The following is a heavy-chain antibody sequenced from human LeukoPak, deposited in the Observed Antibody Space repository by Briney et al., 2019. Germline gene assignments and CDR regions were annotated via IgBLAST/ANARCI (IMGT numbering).Heavy chain of an antibody. D-gene: IGHD3-22*01. CDR1: GGSISSGSYY. J-gene: IGHJ3*02. V-gene: IGHV4-61*02. CDR2: IYTSGST. Sequence: PSQTLSLTCTVSGGSISSGSYYWSWIRQPAEKGLEWIGRIYTSGSTNYNPSLKSRVTISVDTSKNQFSLKLSSVTAADTAVYYCARDRHDSSGYYYNDAFDIWGQGTMVTVSS. CDR3: ARDRHDSSGYYYNDAFDI.